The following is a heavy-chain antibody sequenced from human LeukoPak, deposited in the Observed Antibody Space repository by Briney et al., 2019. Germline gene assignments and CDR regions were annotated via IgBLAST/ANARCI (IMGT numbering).Heavy chain of an antibody. J-gene: IGHJ5*02. D-gene: IGHD1-26*01. CDR2: INTSGNT. V-gene: IGHV4-4*07. Sequence: SETLSLTCTVSGGSISSYYWSWIRQPAGKGLEWIGRINTSGNTNYNPSLKSRVTMSVDTSKNQFSLKLISVTVADTAIYYCARGQGATVPQVGKNWFDPWGQGTRVTVSS. CDR3: ARGQGATVPQVGKNWFDP. CDR1: GGSISSYY.